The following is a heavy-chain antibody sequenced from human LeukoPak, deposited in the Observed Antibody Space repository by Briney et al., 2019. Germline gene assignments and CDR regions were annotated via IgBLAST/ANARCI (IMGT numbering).Heavy chain of an antibody. Sequence: SVKVSCKASGGTCSTYAISWVRQAPGQGLEWMGGINPIFGTANYTQKFQGRVTTTADESTSTAYMELSSLRYEDTGVYYCARDDSSGHYFGAFDIWGQGTMVTVSS. CDR3: ARDDSSGHYFGAFDI. D-gene: IGHD3-22*01. V-gene: IGHV1-69*13. J-gene: IGHJ3*02. CDR2: INPIFGTA. CDR1: GGTCSTYA.